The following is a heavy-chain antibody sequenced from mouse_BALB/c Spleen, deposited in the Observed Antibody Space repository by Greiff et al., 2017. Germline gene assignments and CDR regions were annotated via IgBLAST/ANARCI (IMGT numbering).Heavy chain of an antibody. Sequence: QVQLQQSGAELVRPGTSVKVSCKASGYAFTNYLIEWVKQRPGQGLEWIGVINPGSGGTNYNEKFKGKATLTADKSSSTAYMQLSSLTSDDSAVYVCARGWSWFAYWGQGTLVTVSA. V-gene: IGHV1-54*01. J-gene: IGHJ3*01. CDR3: ARGWSWFAY. CDR2: INPGSGGT. CDR1: GYAFTNYL. D-gene: IGHD2-3*01.